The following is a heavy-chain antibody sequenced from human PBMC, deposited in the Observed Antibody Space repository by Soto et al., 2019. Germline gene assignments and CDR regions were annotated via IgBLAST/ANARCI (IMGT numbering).Heavy chain of an antibody. CDR2: ISGSGDST. CDR3: AKDHGMPTVTCFDY. J-gene: IGHJ4*02. D-gene: IGHD4-4*01. CDR1: GFIFSSYG. V-gene: IGHV3-23*01. Sequence: EVELLESGGGLVRPGGSLRLSCAASGFIFSSYGMSWVRQAPGKGLEWVLGISGSGDSTYYADSVKGRFTISRDNSKNTLYMEMNSLRAEDTAVYYCAKDHGMPTVTCFDYWGRGTLVTVSS.